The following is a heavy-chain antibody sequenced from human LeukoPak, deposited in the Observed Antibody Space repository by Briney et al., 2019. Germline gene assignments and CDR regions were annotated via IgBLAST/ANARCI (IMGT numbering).Heavy chain of an antibody. CDR2: INAGNGNT. CDR1: GYTFTSYG. Sequence: EASVKVSCKASGYTFTSYGISWVRQAPGQGLEWMGWINAGNGNTKYSQEFQGRVTITRDASASTAYMELSSLRSEDMAVYYCARERGYGDYVTYAFDIWGQGTMVTVSS. J-gene: IGHJ3*02. CDR3: ARERGYGDYVTYAFDI. V-gene: IGHV1-3*03. D-gene: IGHD4-17*01.